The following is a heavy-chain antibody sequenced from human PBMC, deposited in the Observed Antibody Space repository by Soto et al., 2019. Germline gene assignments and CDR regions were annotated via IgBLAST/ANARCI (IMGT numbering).Heavy chain of an antibody. CDR2: IIPIVGIA. Sequence: QAQLVQSGAEVKKPGSSVKVSCKASGGTFSNYTITWVRQAPGQGLEWMGRIIPIVGIANYAQKFQGRVTIIADKSTSTAYMELSSLRSEDTAVYYCAGRYCSGGSCYEGYFDYWGQGTLVTVSS. J-gene: IGHJ4*02. D-gene: IGHD2-15*01. CDR3: AGRYCSGGSCYEGYFDY. V-gene: IGHV1-69*02. CDR1: GGTFSNYT.